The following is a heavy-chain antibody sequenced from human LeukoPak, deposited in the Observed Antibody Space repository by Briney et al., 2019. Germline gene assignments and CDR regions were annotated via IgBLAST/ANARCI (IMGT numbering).Heavy chain of an antibody. CDR3: AKGVVAATRGAFDI. D-gene: IGHD2-15*01. Sequence: PGRSLRLSCAASGFTFDDYAMHWVRQAPGKGLEWVSGISWNSGSIGYADSVKGRFTISRDNAKNSLYLQMNSLRAEDTALYHCAKGVVAATRGAFDIWGQGTMVTVSS. CDR1: GFTFDDYA. CDR2: ISWNSGSI. J-gene: IGHJ3*02. V-gene: IGHV3-9*01.